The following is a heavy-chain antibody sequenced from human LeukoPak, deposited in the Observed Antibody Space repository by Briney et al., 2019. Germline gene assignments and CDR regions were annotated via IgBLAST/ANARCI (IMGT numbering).Heavy chain of an antibody. D-gene: IGHD3-10*01. Sequence: GGSLRLSCAASGFTFSSYSMNWVRQAPGKGLEWVSSISSSSSYIYYADSVKGRFTISRDNAKNSLYLQMNSLRAEDTAVYYCASYGSGSYPLVYWGQGTLVTVSS. J-gene: IGHJ4*02. CDR2: ISSSSSYI. CDR3: ASYGSGSYPLVY. CDR1: GFTFSSYS. V-gene: IGHV3-21*01.